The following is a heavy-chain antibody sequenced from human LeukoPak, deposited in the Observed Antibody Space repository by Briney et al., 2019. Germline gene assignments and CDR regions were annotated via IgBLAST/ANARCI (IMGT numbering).Heavy chain of an antibody. V-gene: IGHV4-59*01. CDR3: ARALGYFGSGGEA. J-gene: IGHJ5*02. D-gene: IGHD3-10*01. Sequence: SETLSLTCTVSGGSISSYYWNWIRQPPGKGLEWIGYIYYSGSTNYNPSLKSRVTISVDTSKNQFSLKLSSVTAADTAVYYCARALGYFGSGGEAWGQGTLVTVSS. CDR2: IYYSGST. CDR1: GGSISSYY.